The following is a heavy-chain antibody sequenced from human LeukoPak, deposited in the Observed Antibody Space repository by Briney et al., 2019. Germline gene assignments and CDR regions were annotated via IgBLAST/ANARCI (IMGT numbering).Heavy chain of an antibody. CDR1: GFTFSSYS. CDR3: ARHIPRGNNYFDC. D-gene: IGHD3-16*01. CDR2: ISSSSSYI. J-gene: IGHJ4*02. Sequence: GGSLRLSCAASGFTFSSYSMNWVRQAPGKGLEWVSSISSSSSYIYYADSVKGRFTISRDNAKNLLYLQMNGLRAEDTAMYYCARHIPRGNNYFDCWGQGTLVTVSS. V-gene: IGHV3-21*01.